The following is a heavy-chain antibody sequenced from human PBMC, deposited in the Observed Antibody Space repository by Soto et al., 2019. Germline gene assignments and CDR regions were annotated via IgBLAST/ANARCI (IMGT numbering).Heavy chain of an antibody. Sequence: QVQLVQSRGEVKKPGASVKVSCKTSGYSFTTYGISWVRQAPGQGLEWMGWISGYNGNTNYAQNLQGRVTMTTDTYTSTDYMELRSLRSDDTAVYYCAREGPAPYYSYGMDVWGQGSTVTVSS. CDR3: AREGPAPYYSYGMDV. V-gene: IGHV1-18*01. CDR1: GYSFTTYG. CDR2: ISGYNGNT. J-gene: IGHJ6*02.